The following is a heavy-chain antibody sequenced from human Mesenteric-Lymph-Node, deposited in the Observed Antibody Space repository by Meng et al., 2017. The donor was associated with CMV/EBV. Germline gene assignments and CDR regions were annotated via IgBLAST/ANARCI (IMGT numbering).Heavy chain of an antibody. Sequence: SETLSLTCTVSGASIRSSASYYWAWIRQPPGKGLEWIGSIYYSGSTNYNSSLQSRVTISVDTSKNQFSLRLSSVTAADTAVYYCARDRIRYSSSWSYGMDVWGQGTTVTV. D-gene: IGHD6-13*01. CDR2: IYYSGST. V-gene: IGHV4-39*07. CDR1: GASIRSSASYY. J-gene: IGHJ6*02. CDR3: ARDRIRYSSSWSYGMDV.